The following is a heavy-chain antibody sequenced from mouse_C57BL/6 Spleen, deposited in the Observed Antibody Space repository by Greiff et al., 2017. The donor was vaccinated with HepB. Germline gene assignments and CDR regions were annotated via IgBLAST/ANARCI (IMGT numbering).Heavy chain of an antibody. CDR1: GFSLTSYG. D-gene: IGHD2-3*01. Sequence: QVQLKESGPGLVQPSQSLSITCTVSGFSLTSYGIHWVRQSPGKGLEWLGVIWRGGSTDYNAAFMSRLSITKDNSKSQVFFKMNSLQADDTAIYYCAKNGNDGYLYYFDYWGQGTTLTVSS. CDR2: IWRGGST. V-gene: IGHV2-5*01. J-gene: IGHJ2*01. CDR3: AKNGNDGYLYYFDY.